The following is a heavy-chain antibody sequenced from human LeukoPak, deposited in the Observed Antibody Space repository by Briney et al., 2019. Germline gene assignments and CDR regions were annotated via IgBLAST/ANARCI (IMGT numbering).Heavy chain of an antibody. CDR2: ISYDGSIK. J-gene: IGHJ6*02. Sequence: GGSLRLSCAASGFTFSSYSMHWVRQAPGKGLEWVALISYDGSIKSHADSVKGRFTISRDNSKNTMYLQMDSLRAEDTALYYCAKVKRDYYYYYGMDVWGQGTTVTVSS. CDR1: GFTFSSYS. CDR3: AKVKRDYYYYYGMDV. V-gene: IGHV3-30*04.